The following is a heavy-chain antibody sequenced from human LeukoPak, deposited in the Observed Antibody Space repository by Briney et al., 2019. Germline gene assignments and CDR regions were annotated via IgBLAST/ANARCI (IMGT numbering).Heavy chain of an antibody. J-gene: IGHJ4*02. D-gene: IGHD6-19*01. CDR1: GFTFSSYY. V-gene: IGHV3-23*01. Sequence: GGSLRLSCAASGFTFSSYYMSWVRQAPGKGLEWVSTISGSSGNTYYADSVKGRFAISRDNSKNTLYLQMNSLRAEDTAVYYCARDTGAVAPFEYWGQGTLVTVSP. CDR2: ISGSSGNT. CDR3: ARDTGAVAPFEY.